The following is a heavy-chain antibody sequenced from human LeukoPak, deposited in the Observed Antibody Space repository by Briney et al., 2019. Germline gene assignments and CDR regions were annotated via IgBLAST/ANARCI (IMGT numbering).Heavy chain of an antibody. CDR2: INPSGGST. V-gene: IGHV1-46*01. CDR3: ARGAITFGGVIVISPIDY. D-gene: IGHD3-16*02. CDR1: GYTFTSYY. Sequence: ASVKVSCTASGYTFTSYYMHWVRQAPGQGLEWMGIINPSGGSTSYAQKFQGRVTMTRDTSTSTVYMELSSLRSEDTAVYYCARGAITFGGVIVISPIDYWGQGTLVTVSS. J-gene: IGHJ4*02.